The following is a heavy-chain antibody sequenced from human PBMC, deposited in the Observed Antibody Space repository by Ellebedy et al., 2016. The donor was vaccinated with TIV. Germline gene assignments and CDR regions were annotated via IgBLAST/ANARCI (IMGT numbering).Heavy chain of an antibody. J-gene: IGHJ4*02. V-gene: IGHV1-3*01. Sequence: AASVKVSCKASGYTFTTYAVHWVRQAPGPGLEWMGWINPGNAVAQYSQNFQGRVSLTRDTSATTAYMELNSLRSEDTAVYYCAREGGVVGFRAFDYWGQGILVTVSS. CDR3: AREGGVVGFRAFDY. D-gene: IGHD1-26*01. CDR2: INPGNAVA. CDR1: GYTFTTYA.